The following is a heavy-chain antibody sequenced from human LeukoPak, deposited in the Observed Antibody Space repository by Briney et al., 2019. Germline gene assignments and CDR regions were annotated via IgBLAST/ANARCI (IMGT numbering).Heavy chain of an antibody. J-gene: IGHJ4*02. CDR2: IYHSGST. V-gene: IGHV4-38-2*01. CDR1: GYSISSGCY. Sequence: PSETLSLTCAVSGYSISSGCYWGWIRQSPGKGLEWIGSIYHSGSTYYNPSLKSRVTISVDTSKNQFSLKLSSVTAADTAVYYCAREHYDSSGYPPYFDYWGQGTLVTVSP. D-gene: IGHD3-22*01. CDR3: AREHYDSSGYPPYFDY.